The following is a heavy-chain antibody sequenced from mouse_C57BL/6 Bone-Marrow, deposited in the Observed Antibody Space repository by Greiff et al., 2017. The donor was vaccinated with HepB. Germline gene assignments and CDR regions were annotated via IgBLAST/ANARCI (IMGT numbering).Heavy chain of an antibody. CDR3: ARAPYYYGSSPRDYAMDY. V-gene: IGHV3-8*01. J-gene: IGHJ4*01. Sequence: EVMLVESGPGLAKPSQPLSLTCSVTGYSITSDYWNWIRKFPGNKLEYMGYISYSGSTYYNPSLKSRISITRDTSKNQYYLQLNSVTTEDTATYYCARAPYYYGSSPRDYAMDYWGQGTSVTVSS. D-gene: IGHD1-1*01. CDR2: ISYSGST. CDR1: GYSITSDY.